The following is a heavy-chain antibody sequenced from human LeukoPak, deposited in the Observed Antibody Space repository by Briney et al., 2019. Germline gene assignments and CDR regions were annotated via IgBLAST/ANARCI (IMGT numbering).Heavy chain of an antibody. D-gene: IGHD3-3*01. CDR3: ARGSDGSDFWGGLG. CDR1: GYTFTSYG. Sequence: ASVKVSCKASGYTFTSYGISWVRQAPGQGLEWMGWISAYNGNTNYAQKLQGRVTITADESTSTAYMELSSLRSEDTAVYYCARGSDGSDFWGGLGWGQGTLVTVSS. J-gene: IGHJ4*02. V-gene: IGHV1-18*01. CDR2: ISAYNGNT.